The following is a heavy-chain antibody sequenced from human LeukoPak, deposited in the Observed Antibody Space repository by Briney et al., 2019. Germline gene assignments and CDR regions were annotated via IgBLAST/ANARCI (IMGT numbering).Heavy chain of an antibody. Sequence: GESLKISCWGSGYSFTDYWIGWVRQMPGKGLEWMGIIYPGDSDIRYSPSFQGQVTISADKSISTAYLQWSSPKASDTAIYYCVTHSSAWYYIDYWGQGTLVTVSS. D-gene: IGHD6-19*01. J-gene: IGHJ4*02. CDR3: VTHSSAWYYIDY. CDR1: GYSFTDYW. V-gene: IGHV5-51*01. CDR2: IYPGDSDI.